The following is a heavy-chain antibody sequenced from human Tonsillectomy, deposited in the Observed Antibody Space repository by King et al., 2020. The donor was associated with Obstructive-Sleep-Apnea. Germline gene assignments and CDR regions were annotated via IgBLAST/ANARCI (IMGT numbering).Heavy chain of an antibody. Sequence: VQLVESGGGLVKPGGSLRLSCAASGFTFSDYYMSWIRQAPGKGLEWVSYISSSSSYTNYADSVKGRFTISRDNAKNSLYLQMKSLRAEDTAVYYCARDYPNYGTEAFDIWGQGTMVTVSS. V-gene: IGHV3-11*06. D-gene: IGHD5-24*01. CDR3: ARDYPNYGTEAFDI. CDR2: ISSSSSYT. J-gene: IGHJ3*02. CDR1: GFTFSDYY.